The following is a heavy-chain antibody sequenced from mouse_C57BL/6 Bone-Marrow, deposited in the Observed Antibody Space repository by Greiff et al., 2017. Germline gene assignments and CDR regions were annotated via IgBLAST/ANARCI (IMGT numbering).Heavy chain of an antibody. CDR3: VRHAYYGSRNWYFDV. CDR2: IRSKSNNYAT. Sequence: DVQLVESGGGLVQPKGSLKLSCAASGFSFNTYAMNWVRQAPGKGLEWVARIRSKSNNYATYYADSVKDRFTISRDDSESMLYLQMNNLKTGDTAMYYCVRHAYYGSRNWYFDVWGTGSTVTVSS. CDR1: GFSFNTYA. D-gene: IGHD1-1*01. V-gene: IGHV10-1*01. J-gene: IGHJ1*03.